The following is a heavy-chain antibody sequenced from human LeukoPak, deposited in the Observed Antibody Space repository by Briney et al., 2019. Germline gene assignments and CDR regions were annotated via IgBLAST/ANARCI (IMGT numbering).Heavy chain of an antibody. CDR2: VSISSGTI. V-gene: IGHV3-48*04. CDR1: GFTFSGHN. Sequence: PGGSLRLSCAASGFTFSGHNMNWVRQAPGKGLEWISSVSISSGTIYYADSVKGRFRISRDNAKSSLDLEMNSLRAEDTAVYYCARAMSTFGGVRNYFDSWGQGTLVTVSS. J-gene: IGHJ4*02. D-gene: IGHD3-16*01. CDR3: ARAMSTFGGVRNYFDS.